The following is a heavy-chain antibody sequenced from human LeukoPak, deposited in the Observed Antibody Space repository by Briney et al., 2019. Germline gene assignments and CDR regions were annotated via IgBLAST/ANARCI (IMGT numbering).Heavy chain of an antibody. CDR3: ASLAAVAGTVRGAYFDN. CDR2: INTNTGNP. CDR1: GYTFTRYA. D-gene: IGHD6-19*01. V-gene: IGHV7-4-1*02. Sequence: GASVKVSCKASGYTFTRYAMNWVRQAPGQGLEWMGWINTNTGNPTYAQGFTGWFVFSLDTSVSTAYLQISSLKAEDTAVYYCASLAAVAGTVRGAYFDNWGQGTLVTVSS. J-gene: IGHJ4*02.